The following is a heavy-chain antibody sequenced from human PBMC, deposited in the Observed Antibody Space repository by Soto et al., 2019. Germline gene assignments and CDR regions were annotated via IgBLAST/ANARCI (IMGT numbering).Heavy chain of an antibody. V-gene: IGHV1-46*01. J-gene: IGHJ6*02. CDR1: GYTFTSYY. CDR2: SNPSGGST. Sequence: ASVKVSCKASGYTFTSYYMHWVRQAPGQGLEWMGISNPSGGSTGYAQKFQGRVTMTRDTSTSTVYMELSSLRSEDTAVYYCGSGSEVVTAIRAYYYGMDVWGQGTTVTVSS. CDR3: GSGSEVVTAIRAYYYGMDV. D-gene: IGHD2-21*02.